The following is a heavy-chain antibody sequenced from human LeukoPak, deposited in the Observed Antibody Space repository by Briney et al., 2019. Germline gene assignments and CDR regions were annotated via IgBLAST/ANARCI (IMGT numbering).Heavy chain of an antibody. CDR1: GYSFTNYW. CDR3: ARLPGYYMRGYLDY. V-gene: IGHV5-51*01. CDR2: IYPGDSDT. D-gene: IGHD3-9*01. J-gene: IGHJ4*02. Sequence: GESLKISCKGSGYSFTNYWIAWVRQMPGKGLEWMGIIYPGDSDTRYSPSFEGQVTISADKSISTAYLQWGSLKASDTAMYYCARLPGYYMRGYLDYWGQGTLVTVSS.